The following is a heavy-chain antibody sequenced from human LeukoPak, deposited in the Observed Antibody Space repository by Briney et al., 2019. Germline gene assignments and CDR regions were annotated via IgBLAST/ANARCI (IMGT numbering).Heavy chain of an antibody. CDR3: ARGYDFWSGYSRDYLDY. J-gene: IGHJ4*02. V-gene: IGHV1-18*01. D-gene: IGHD3-3*01. Sequence: GASVKVSCKTSGYTFSSHGITWVRQAPGQGLEWVGWISDYNGNTNYAERLQGRVTMATDSSTSTAYMELRSLRSDDTAVYYCARGYDFWSGYSRDYLDYWGQGTLVSVSS. CDR1: GYTFSSHG. CDR2: ISDYNGNT.